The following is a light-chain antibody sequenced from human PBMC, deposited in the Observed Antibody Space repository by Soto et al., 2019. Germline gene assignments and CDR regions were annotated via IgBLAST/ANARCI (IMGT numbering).Light chain of an antibody. Sequence: EIAMTQSPATLSVSPGERATLSCRASQSVSSNLAWYQQKPGQAPRPIIYGASTRATGIPARFSGSGSGTEFTLTISSLQSEDFSVYYCQQYNNWPPITLGQGTRLEIK. CDR3: QQYNNWPPIT. CDR2: GAS. V-gene: IGKV3-15*01. J-gene: IGKJ5*01. CDR1: QSVSSN.